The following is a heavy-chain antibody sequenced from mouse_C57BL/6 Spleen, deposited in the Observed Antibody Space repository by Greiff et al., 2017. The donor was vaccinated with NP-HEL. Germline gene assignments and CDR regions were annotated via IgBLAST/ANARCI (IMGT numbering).Heavy chain of an antibody. CDR2: ISYDGSN. CDR1: GYSITSGYY. V-gene: IGHV3-6*01. Sequence: ESGPGLVKPSQSLSLTCSVTGYSITSGYYWNWIRQFPGNKLEWMGYISYDGSNNYNPSLKNRISITRDTSKNQFFLKLNSVTTEDTATYYCARNYDYDEGVDYWGQGTTLTVSS. J-gene: IGHJ2*01. D-gene: IGHD2-4*01. CDR3: ARNYDYDEGVDY.